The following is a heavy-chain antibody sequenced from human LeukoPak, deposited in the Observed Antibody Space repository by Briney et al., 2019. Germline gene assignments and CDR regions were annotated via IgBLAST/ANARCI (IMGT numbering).Heavy chain of an antibody. D-gene: IGHD6-6*01. Sequence: SETLSLTCTVSGYSISSGYYWGWIRQPPGKGLEWIGSIYHSGSTYYNPSLKSRVTKSVDTSKNQFSLKLSSVTAADTAVYYCARGEAARWFDPWGQGTLVTVSS. V-gene: IGHV4-38-2*02. J-gene: IGHJ5*02. CDR2: IYHSGST. CDR1: GYSISSGYY. CDR3: ARGEAARWFDP.